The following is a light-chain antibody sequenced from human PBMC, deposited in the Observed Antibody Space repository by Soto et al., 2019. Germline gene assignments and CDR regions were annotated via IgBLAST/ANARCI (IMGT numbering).Light chain of an antibody. CDR1: QDIDTS. CDR2: GAS. Sequence: DIQMTQSPSSVSASLGDRVTITCRASQDIDTSLAWFQQRPGKAPKVLIAGASGLMNGVPSTFSGSGSGTEFALTISSVQPDDFATYFCQHYDTFSWTFGQGTK. J-gene: IGKJ1*01. V-gene: IGKV1-12*01. CDR3: QHYDTFSWT.